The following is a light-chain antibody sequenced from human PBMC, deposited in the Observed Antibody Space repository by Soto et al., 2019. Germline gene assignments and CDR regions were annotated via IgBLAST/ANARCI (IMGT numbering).Light chain of an antibody. V-gene: IGLV2-14*01. CDR2: QVS. J-gene: IGLJ1*01. CDR1: SSDVGGYNY. Sequence: QSLLSQPASVSSSPLQSITISRTGTSSDVGGYNYVSWYQQHPGTAPKLMIYQVSNRPSGVPYSCAGSKSRNTASLTMSEIQTGDEADYYCISYTSSSSYVLATATKVTVL. CDR3: ISYTSSSSYV.